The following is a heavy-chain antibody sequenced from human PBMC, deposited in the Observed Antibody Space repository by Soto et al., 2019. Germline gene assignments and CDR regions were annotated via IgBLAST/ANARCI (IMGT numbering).Heavy chain of an antibody. V-gene: IGHV1-69*01. D-gene: IGHD3-3*01. CDR3: ARQGRYYDFWSGRIDYYYYYGMDV. CDR2: IIPIFGTA. Sequence: QVHLVQSGAEVKKPGSSVKVSCKASGGTFSSYAISWVRQAPGQGLEWMGGIIPIFGTANYAQKFQGRVTITADESTSTAYMELSSLRSEDTAVYYCARQGRYYDFWSGRIDYYYYYGMDVWGQGTTVTVSS. CDR1: GGTFSSYA. J-gene: IGHJ6*02.